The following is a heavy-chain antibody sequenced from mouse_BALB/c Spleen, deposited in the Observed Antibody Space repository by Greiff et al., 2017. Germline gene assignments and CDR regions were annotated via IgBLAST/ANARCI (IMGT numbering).Heavy chain of an antibody. CDR1: GFNIKDTY. J-gene: IGHJ2*01. Sequence: VHVKQSGAELVKPGASVKLSCTASGFNIKDTYMHWVKQRPEQGLEWIGRIDPANGNTKYDPKFQGKATITADTSSNTAYLQLSSLTSEDTAVYYCASMITDYFDYWGQGTTLTVSS. D-gene: IGHD2-4*01. CDR3: ASMITDYFDY. CDR2: IDPANGNT. V-gene: IGHV14-3*02.